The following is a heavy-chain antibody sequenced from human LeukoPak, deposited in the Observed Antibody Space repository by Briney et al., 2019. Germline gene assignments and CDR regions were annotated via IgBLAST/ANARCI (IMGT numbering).Heavy chain of an antibody. CDR2: ISSSSSYI. V-gene: IGHV3-21*01. CDR1: GFTFSSYS. Sequence: PGGSLRLSCAASGFTFSSYSRNWVRQAPGKGLEWVSSISSSSSYIYYADSVKGRFTISRDNAKNSLYLQMNSLRAEDTAVYYCARDFSMIVVDSPPDAFDIWGQGTMVTVSS. J-gene: IGHJ3*02. CDR3: ARDFSMIVVDSPPDAFDI. D-gene: IGHD3-22*01.